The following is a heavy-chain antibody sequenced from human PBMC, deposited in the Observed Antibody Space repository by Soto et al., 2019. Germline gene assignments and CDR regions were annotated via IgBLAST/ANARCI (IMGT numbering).Heavy chain of an antibody. D-gene: IGHD6-25*01. J-gene: IGHJ4*02. V-gene: IGHV3-23*01. CDR1: GFSFGSKA. CDR2: ISAGAGST. Sequence: LGGSLRLSCAASGFSFGSKAMNWFLRAPGKGLEWVSTISAGAGSTHYADSVKGRFTISRDNSKNTLYLQMNSLRVEDTAVYYCAKSGSYVGSSIDYWGQGTLVTVSS. CDR3: AKSGSYVGSSIDY.